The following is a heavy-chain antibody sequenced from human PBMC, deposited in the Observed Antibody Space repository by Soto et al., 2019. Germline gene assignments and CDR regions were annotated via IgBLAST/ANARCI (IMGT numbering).Heavy chain of an antibody. CDR3: AVEEEQSPNWFDP. Sequence: SVKVSCKASGVTFSSYAISWVRQAPGQGLEWMGGIIPIFGTANYAQKFQGRVTITADESTSTAYMELSSLRSEDTAVYYCAVEEEQSPNWFDPWGQGTLVTVS. CDR1: GVTFSSYA. D-gene: IGHD1-1*01. J-gene: IGHJ5*02. V-gene: IGHV1-69*13. CDR2: IIPIFGTA.